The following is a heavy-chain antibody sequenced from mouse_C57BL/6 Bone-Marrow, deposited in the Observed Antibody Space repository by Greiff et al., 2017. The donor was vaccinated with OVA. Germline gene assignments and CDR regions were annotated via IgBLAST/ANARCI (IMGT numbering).Heavy chain of an antibody. CDR3: ARARWLLLYWYFDV. CDR2: INPNNGGT. J-gene: IGHJ1*03. CDR1: GYTFTDYN. V-gene: IGHV1-18*01. D-gene: IGHD2-3*01. Sequence: VQLKQSGPELVKPGASVKIPCKASGYTFTDYNMDWVKQSHGKSLEWIGDINPNNGGTIYNQKFKGKATLTVDKSSSTAYMELRSLTSEDTAVYYCARARWLLLYWYFDVWGTGTTVTVSS.